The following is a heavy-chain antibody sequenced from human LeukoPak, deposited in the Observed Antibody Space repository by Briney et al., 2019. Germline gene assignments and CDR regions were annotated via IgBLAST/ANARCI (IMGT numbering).Heavy chain of an antibody. Sequence: PSETLSLTCTVSGGSINSSSYYWGWIRQPPGKGLEWIGSIYYSGSTYYNPSLKSRVTISVDTSKNQFSLKLSSVTAADTAVFYCARDGDYGSGNYYPPPLYYFDYWGQGTLVTVSP. CDR2: IYYSGST. CDR3: ARDGDYGSGNYYPPPLYYFDY. CDR1: GGSINSSSYY. V-gene: IGHV4-39*07. D-gene: IGHD3-10*01. J-gene: IGHJ4*02.